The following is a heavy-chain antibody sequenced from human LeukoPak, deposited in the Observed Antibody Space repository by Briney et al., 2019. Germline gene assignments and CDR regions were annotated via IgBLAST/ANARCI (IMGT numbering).Heavy chain of an antibody. D-gene: IGHD3-10*01. Sequence: GASVKVSCKASGYTFTSYGISWVRQAPGQGLEWMGWISAYNGNTNYAQKLQGRVTMTTDTSTSTAYMELRSLRSDDTAVYYCARDNGELLWFGELRGYWFDPWGQGTLVTVSS. J-gene: IGHJ5*02. V-gene: IGHV1-18*01. CDR2: ISAYNGNT. CDR3: ARDNGELLWFGELRGYWFDP. CDR1: GYTFTSYG.